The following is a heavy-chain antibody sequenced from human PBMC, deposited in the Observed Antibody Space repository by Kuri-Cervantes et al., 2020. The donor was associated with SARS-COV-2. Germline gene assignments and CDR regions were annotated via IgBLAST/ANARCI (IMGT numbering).Heavy chain of an antibody. D-gene: IGHD2-2*01. CDR2: IIPFFGSP. Sequence: SVKVSCKASGATFSTYGFSWVRQAPGQGLEWMGGIIPFFGSPNYAQKFQGRVTITTDESTSTAYMELSSLRSEDTAVYYCASSSPLYCSSTSCYVGIGHNWFDPWGQGTLVTVSS. V-gene: IGHV1-69*05. J-gene: IGHJ5*02. CDR3: ASSSPLYCSSTSCYVGIGHNWFDP. CDR1: GATFSTYG.